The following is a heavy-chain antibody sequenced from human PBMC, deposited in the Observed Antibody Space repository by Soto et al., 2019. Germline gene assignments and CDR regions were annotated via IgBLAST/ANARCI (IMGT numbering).Heavy chain of an antibody. Sequence: QVQLVQSGSEVKKPGSSVKVSCKASGGTFSSYAISWVRQAPGQGLEWMGGIIPIFGTANYAQKFQGRVTITADESTSTAYLELSRRRSEDAAVYYCASQPSAGSSGLSGWGQGTLVTVSS. V-gene: IGHV1-69*12. J-gene: IGHJ4*02. D-gene: IGHD3-22*01. CDR1: GGTFSSYA. CDR3: ASQPSAGSSGLSG. CDR2: IIPIFGTA.